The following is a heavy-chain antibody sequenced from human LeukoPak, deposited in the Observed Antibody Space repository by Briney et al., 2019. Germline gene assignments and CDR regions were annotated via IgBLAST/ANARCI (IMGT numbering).Heavy chain of an antibody. CDR3: ARNAPPCSSTSYYWFDP. J-gene: IGHJ5*02. CDR1: GYTFTSYY. V-gene: IGHV1-46*01. D-gene: IGHD2-2*01. Sequence: ASVKVSCKASGYTFTSYYMHWVRQAPGQGLEWMGIVNPSDGSTRYAQKFQGRVTMTRDTSTSTVYMELSSLRSEDTAVYYCARNAPPCSSTSYYWFDPWGQGSLVTVSS. CDR2: VNPSDGST.